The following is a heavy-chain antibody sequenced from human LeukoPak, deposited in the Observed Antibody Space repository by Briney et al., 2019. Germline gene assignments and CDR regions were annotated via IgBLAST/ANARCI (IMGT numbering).Heavy chain of an antibody. CDR2: ISYDGSNK. CDR1: GLTFSSYA. D-gene: IGHD3-16*01. J-gene: IGHJ3*02. V-gene: IGHV3-30-3*01. CDR3: RGHDAFDI. Sequence: PGGSLRLSCAASGLTFSSYAMHWVRQAPGKGLEWGAVISYDGSNKYYADSVKGRFTISRDNSKNTLYLQMNSLRAEDTAVYYCRGHDAFDIWGQGTMVTVSS.